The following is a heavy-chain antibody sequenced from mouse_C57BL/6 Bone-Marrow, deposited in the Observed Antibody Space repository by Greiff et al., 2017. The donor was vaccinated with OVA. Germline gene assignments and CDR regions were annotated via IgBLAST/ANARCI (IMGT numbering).Heavy chain of an antibody. CDR3: ARGTTVNEDWYFDV. J-gene: IGHJ1*03. Sequence: EVQLQESGPGLAKPSQTLSLTCSVTGYSITSDYWNWIRNFPGNKLEYMGYIRYSGRTYYNPSLKSRISITRDTSKNQYYLQLNSVTTEDTATYYCARGTTVNEDWYFDVWGTGTTVTVSS. CDR2: IRYSGRT. D-gene: IGHD1-1*01. CDR1: GYSITSDY. V-gene: IGHV3-8*01.